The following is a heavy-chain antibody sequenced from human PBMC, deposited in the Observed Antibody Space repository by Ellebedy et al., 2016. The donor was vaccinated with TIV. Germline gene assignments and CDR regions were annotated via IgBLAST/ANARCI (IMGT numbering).Heavy chain of an antibody. CDR3: ARESGVSERGMDV. CDR2: IYYSGST. D-gene: IGHD5/OR15-5a*01. J-gene: IGHJ6*02. CDR1: GGSISSYY. Sequence: SETLSLTCTVSGGSISSYYWSWIRQPPGKGLEWIGYIYYSGSTNYNPSLKSRVTISVDTSKNQFSLKLSSVTAADTAVYYCARESGVSERGMDVWGQGTTVTVSS. V-gene: IGHV4-59*01.